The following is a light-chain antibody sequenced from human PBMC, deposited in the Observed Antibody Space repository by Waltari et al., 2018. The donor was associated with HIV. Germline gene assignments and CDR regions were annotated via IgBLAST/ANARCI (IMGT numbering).Light chain of an antibody. Sequence: QSALTQPPSVSGSPGQSVTISCTGTSSDVGAYDRISWYHQPPGTAPKLMIYEVIYRPSGVPDRFSGSKSGNTASLTISGLQAEDEGYYYCSSYTSSNIYVFGTATTVTVL. CDR3: SSYTSSNIYV. CDR1: SSDVGAYDR. CDR2: EVI. V-gene: IGLV2-18*02. J-gene: IGLJ1*01.